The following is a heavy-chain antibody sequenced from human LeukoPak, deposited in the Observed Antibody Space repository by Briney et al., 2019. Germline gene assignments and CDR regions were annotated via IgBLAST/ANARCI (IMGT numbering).Heavy chain of an antibody. V-gene: IGHV4-4*07. CDR2: IYGSGIT. CDR1: GGSIISNY. D-gene: IGHD3-22*01. J-gene: IGHJ6*03. Sequence: SEPLSLTCTVSGGSIISNYWSWIRQSAGTGLEWIGRIYGSGITDYNPSLRSRVTMSLDTSRKQFSLRLTSVTAADTAVYYCARLKFYDSTGYSPGYYMDVWGKGTTVSVFS. CDR3: ARLKFYDSTGYSPGYYMDV.